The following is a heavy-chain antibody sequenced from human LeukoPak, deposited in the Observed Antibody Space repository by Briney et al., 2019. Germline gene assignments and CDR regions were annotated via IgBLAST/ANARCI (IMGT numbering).Heavy chain of an antibody. CDR1: GGSISGYY. CDR2: IYYSGAT. CDR3: ARRSVVDQWELLPFDY. D-gene: IGHD1-26*01. Sequence: SETLSLTCTVSGGSISGYYWSWIRQPPGKGLEWIGEIYYSGATKYNPSLKSRVTISVDTSKNQFSLRLSSMATADTAVYYCARRSVVDQWELLPFDYWGQGTLVTVSS. J-gene: IGHJ4*02. V-gene: IGHV4-59*01.